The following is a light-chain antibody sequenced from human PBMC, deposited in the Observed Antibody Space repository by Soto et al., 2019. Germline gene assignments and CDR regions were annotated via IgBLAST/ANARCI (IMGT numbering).Light chain of an antibody. CDR1: QSISSH. J-gene: IGKJ4*01. CDR2: DTS. V-gene: IGKV3-11*01. Sequence: EIVLTQSPATLSLSPGERATLSCRASQSISSHLAWYQQKPGQAPMLLMYDTSNRATGIPARFSGSGSGTAFTLTISSLEPEDLAVYYCQQRVNWPLTFGGGTKVEIK. CDR3: QQRVNWPLT.